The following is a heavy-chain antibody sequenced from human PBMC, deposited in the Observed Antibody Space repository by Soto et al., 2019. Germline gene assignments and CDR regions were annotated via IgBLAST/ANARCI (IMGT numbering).Heavy chain of an antibody. CDR3: VVAINY. V-gene: IGHV1-46*01. D-gene: IGHD2-21*01. Sequence: ASVKVSCKASGYNFTTYYMHWVRQAPGQGPEWMGIINPSNGKTNYAQKFQGRVTMTRDTSTSTVYMELSRLRSEDTAVYHCVVAINYSAPATLVTVSS. CDR2: INPSNGKT. J-gene: IGHJ4*02. CDR1: GYNFTTYY.